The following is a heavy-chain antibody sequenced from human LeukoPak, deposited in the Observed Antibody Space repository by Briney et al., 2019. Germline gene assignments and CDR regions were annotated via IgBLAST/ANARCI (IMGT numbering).Heavy chain of an antibody. D-gene: IGHD5-12*01. CDR1: GFTFSSYE. CDR2: ISSSGSTI. CDR3: ARGGGRGYSGYDRY. J-gene: IGHJ4*02. Sequence: GGSLRLSCAASGFTFSSYEMNWVRQAPGKGLEWVSYISSSGSTIYYADSVKGRFTISRDNAKNTLYLQMNGLRAEETAVYYCARGGGRGYSGYDRYWGQGTLVTVSS. V-gene: IGHV3-48*03.